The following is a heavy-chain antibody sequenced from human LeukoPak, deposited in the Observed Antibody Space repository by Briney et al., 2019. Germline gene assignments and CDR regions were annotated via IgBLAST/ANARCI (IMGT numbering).Heavy chain of an antibody. V-gene: IGHV3-23*01. D-gene: IGHD1-26*01. CDR2: ISGSGGST. Sequence: PGGSLRLSCAASGFTFSSHAMSWVRQAPGKGLEWVSAISGSGGSTYYADSVKGRFTISRDNSKNTLYLQMNSLRAEDTAVYYCAKDVNQYSGSYGGFDYWGQGTLVTVSS. CDR1: GFTFSSHA. CDR3: AKDVNQYSGSYGGFDY. J-gene: IGHJ4*02.